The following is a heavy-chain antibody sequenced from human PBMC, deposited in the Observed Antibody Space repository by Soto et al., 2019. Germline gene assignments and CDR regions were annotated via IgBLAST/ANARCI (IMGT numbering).Heavy chain of an antibody. V-gene: IGHV4-31*03. J-gene: IGHJ6*02. CDR2: IYYSGST. CDR1: GGSISSGGYY. D-gene: IGHD2-21*02. CDR3: ARVCGGDCHYGMDG. Sequence: QVQLQESGPGLVKPSQTLSLTCTVSGGSISSGGYYWSWIRQHPGKGLEWIGYIYYSGSTYYNPSRKGRVTISVNASKNQFTLKLSSVTAADTAVYYCARVCGGDCHYGMDGWGQGTTVTVSS.